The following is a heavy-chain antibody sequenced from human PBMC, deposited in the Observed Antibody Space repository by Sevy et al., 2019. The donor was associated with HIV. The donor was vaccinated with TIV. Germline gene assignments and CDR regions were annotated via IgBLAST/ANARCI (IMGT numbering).Heavy chain of an antibody. CDR2: IWYDGSSK. D-gene: IGHD3-10*01. Sequence: GGSLRLSCVASQFNFDTYAIHWVRQAPGKGLEWVAMIWYDGSSKDYAESVKGRFAISRDNSLNTAFLQMNSLRAEDTGVYYCATNMVHAGAYDSYFNFWGQGSLVTVSS. V-gene: IGHV3-33*01. CDR1: QFNFDTYA. CDR3: ATNMVHAGAYDSYFNF. J-gene: IGHJ4*02.